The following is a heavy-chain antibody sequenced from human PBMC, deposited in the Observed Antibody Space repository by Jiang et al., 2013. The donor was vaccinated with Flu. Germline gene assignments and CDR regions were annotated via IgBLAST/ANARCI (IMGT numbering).Heavy chain of an antibody. CDR1: GFTFSTYS. V-gene: IGHV3-48*01. CDR3: AKDLDGLRAPDI. Sequence: VQLLESGGGLVQPGGSLRLSCAAFGFTFSTYSMNWVRQAPGKGLEWVSYIHSTSTPIYYADSVKGRFTISRDNAKNSVYLQMNSLRAEDTALYYCAKDLDGLRAPDIWGQGTMVTVSS. CDR2: IHSTSTPI. J-gene: IGHJ3*02. D-gene: IGHD4-17*01.